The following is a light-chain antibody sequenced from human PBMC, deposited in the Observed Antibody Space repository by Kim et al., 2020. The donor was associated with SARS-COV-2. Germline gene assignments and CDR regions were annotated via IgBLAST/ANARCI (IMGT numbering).Light chain of an antibody. Sequence: QSALTQPASVSGSPGQSITISCTGTNSDIGGYNYVSWYQQHPGKAPKLVIFDVTERPSGVSNRCSGSKSGNTASLTISGLQAEDESDYYCSSYTRSKTWVFGGGTQLTVL. CDR1: NSDIGGYNY. CDR3: SSYTRSKTWV. CDR2: DVT. V-gene: IGLV2-14*03. J-gene: IGLJ3*02.